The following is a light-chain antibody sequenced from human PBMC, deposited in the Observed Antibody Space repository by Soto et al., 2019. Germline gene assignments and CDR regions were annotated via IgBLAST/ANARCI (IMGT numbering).Light chain of an antibody. CDR2: GAS. J-gene: IGKJ5*01. Sequence: DIHMTQPPSTLSASVGDRVTITCLASQSISRWLAWYQQKPGKPPKVLIYGASTLQGGVPSRFSGGGSGTEFTLTISSLQPEDFATYYCQQSYNIPPITFGQGTRLEIK. CDR1: QSISRW. V-gene: IGKV1-39*01. CDR3: QQSYNIPPIT.